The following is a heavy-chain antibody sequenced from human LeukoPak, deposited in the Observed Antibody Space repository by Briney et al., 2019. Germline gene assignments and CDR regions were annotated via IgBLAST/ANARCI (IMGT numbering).Heavy chain of an antibody. V-gene: IGHV1-69*05. CDR3: ARAQYYYDSSGYFDY. CDR1: GGTFSSYA. Sequence: SVKVSYKASGGTFSSYAISWVRQAPGQGLEWMGRIIPIFGTANYAQKFQGRVTITTDESTSTAYMELSSLRSEDTAVYYCARAQYYYDSSGYFDYWGQGTLVTVSS. D-gene: IGHD3-22*01. J-gene: IGHJ4*02. CDR2: IIPIFGTA.